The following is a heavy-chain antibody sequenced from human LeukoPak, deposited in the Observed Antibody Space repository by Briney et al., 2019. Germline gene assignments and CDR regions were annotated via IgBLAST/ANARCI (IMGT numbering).Heavy chain of an antibody. CDR2: ISYDGSNK. V-gene: IGHV3-30-3*01. CDR1: GFIFSSYA. CDR3: ARNQGSGWPYFDY. D-gene: IGHD6-19*01. Sequence: GGSLRLSCAASGFIFSSYAMNWVRQAPGKGLEWVALISYDGSNKNYADPVKGRFTISRDNSKSTLYLQMNSLRAEDTAVYYCARNQGSGWPYFDYWGQGTLVTVSS. J-gene: IGHJ4*02.